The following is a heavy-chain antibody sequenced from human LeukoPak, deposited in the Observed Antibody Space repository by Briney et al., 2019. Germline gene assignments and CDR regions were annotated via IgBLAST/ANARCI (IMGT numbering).Heavy chain of an antibody. J-gene: IGHJ3*02. V-gene: IGHV3-48*03. Sequence: GGSLRLSCAASGFTFSSYEMNWVRQAPGKGLEWVSYISSSGGRIDYAYSVKGRFTISRDNAKNSLYLQMNSLRAEETALYYCARDELRTGAFDIWGQGTMVTVSS. CDR2: ISSSGGRI. D-gene: IGHD1-7*01. CDR3: ARDELRTGAFDI. CDR1: GFTFSSYE.